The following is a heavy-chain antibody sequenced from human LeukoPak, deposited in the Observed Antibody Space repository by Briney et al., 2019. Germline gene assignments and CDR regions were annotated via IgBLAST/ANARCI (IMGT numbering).Heavy chain of an antibody. V-gene: IGHV3-15*01. Sequence: GGSLRLSCAASGFIFSNYAMHGVRQAPGKGLEWVGRIKSKSDGGTTDYAAPVKGRFTMSRDDSENTLSLQMNSLKTEDTAVYYCTRDRGNVLLWFGGNYWGQGTLVTVSS. CDR2: IKSKSDGGTT. CDR1: GFIFSNYA. J-gene: IGHJ4*02. CDR3: TRDRGNVLLWFGGNY. D-gene: IGHD3-10*01.